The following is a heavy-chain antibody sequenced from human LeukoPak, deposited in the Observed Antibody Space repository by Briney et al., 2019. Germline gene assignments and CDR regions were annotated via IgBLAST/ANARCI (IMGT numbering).Heavy chain of an antibody. CDR1: GGSISSSSYY. J-gene: IGHJ4*02. CDR2: IYYSGST. CDR3: ARIIAVAAY. Sequence: NPSETLSLTCTVPGGSISSSSYYWGWIRQPPGKGLEWIGSIYYSGSTYYNPSLKSRVTISVDTSKNQFSLKLSSVTAADTAVYYCARIIAVAAYWGQGTLVTVSS. V-gene: IGHV4-39*01. D-gene: IGHD6-19*01.